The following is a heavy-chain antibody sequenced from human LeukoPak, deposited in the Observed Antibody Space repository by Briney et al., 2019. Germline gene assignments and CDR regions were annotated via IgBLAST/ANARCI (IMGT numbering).Heavy chain of an antibody. CDR1: GYSINSGYY. CDR3: ARTGRSGSYWGVFDY. J-gene: IGHJ4*02. D-gene: IGHD1-26*01. Sequence: SETLSLTCTVSGYSINSGYYWGWIRQPPGKGLEWIGSIYHSGSTYYNPSLKSRVTISVDTSKNQFSLKLSSVTAADTAVYYCARTGRSGSYWGVFDYWGQGTLVTVSS. V-gene: IGHV4-38-2*02. CDR2: IYHSGST.